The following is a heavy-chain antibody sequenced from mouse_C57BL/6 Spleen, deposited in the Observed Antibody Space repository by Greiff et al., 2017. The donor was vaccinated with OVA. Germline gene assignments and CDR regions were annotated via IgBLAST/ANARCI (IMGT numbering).Heavy chain of an antibody. CDR3: TRKVCDGYDGFAY. J-gene: IGHJ3*01. V-gene: IGHV1-15*01. CDR1: GYTFTDYE. CDR2: IDPETGGT. D-gene: IGHD2-2*01. Sequence: QVQLQQSGAELVRPGASVTLSCKASGYTFTDYEMHWVKQTPVHGLEWIGAIDPETGGTAYNQKFKGKATLTADKSSSTAYMELRSLTSEDSAVYYCTRKVCDGYDGFAYWGQGTLVTVSA.